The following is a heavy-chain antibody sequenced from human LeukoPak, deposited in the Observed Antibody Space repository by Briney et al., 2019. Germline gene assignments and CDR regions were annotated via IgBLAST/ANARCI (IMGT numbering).Heavy chain of an antibody. Sequence: GGSLRLSCAASRFTFRNNWMSWVRQAPGKGLEWVANIKQDGSEKNYVDSVKGRFTISRDNAKNSLYLQMNSLRAEDTAVYYCAREAILRTYYYDSSGYYSGNDAFDIWGQGTMVTVSS. CDR1: RFTFRNNW. D-gene: IGHD3-22*01. CDR3: AREAILRTYYYDSSGYYSGNDAFDI. J-gene: IGHJ3*02. CDR2: IKQDGSEK. V-gene: IGHV3-7*01.